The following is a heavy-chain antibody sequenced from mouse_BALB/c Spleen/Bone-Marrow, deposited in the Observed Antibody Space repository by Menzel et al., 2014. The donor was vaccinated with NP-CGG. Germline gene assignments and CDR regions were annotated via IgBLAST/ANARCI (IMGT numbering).Heavy chain of an antibody. J-gene: IGHJ4*01. CDR2: IYPGNVNA. Sequence: VKLQESGPELVKPGASVRISCKASGYTFTSYYIHWVKQRPGQGLEWIGWIYPGNVNAKYNETFKGKATLTADKSSSTAYMQLSSLTSEDSAVYFCARWGTTVVDAMDYWGQGTSVTVSS. CDR1: GYTFTSYY. CDR3: ARWGTTVVDAMDY. V-gene: IGHV1S56*01. D-gene: IGHD1-1*01.